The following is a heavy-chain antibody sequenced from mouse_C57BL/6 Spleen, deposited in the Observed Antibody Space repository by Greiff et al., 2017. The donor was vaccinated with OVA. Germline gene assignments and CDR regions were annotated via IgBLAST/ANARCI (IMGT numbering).Heavy chain of an antibody. V-gene: IGHV1-64*01. CDR2: IHPNSGST. CDR3: ASGGDYGSSWARDY. J-gene: IGHJ4*01. Sequence: QVQLQQPGAELVKPGASVKLSCKASGYTFTSYWMHWVKQRPGQGLEWIGMIHPNSGSTNYTEKFKSKATLTVDKSSSTAYVQLSSLTSEDSAVYYCASGGDYGSSWARDYWGQGTSVTVSS. CDR1: GYTFTSYW. D-gene: IGHD1-1*01.